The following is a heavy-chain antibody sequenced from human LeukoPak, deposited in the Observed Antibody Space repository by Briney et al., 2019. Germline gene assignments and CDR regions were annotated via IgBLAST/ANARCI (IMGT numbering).Heavy chain of an antibody. J-gene: IGHJ4*02. CDR3: ARRSYYDSTRYFPY. V-gene: IGHV1-46*01. Sequence: ASVKVPCKAFGYIFANFYMHWVRQAPGQGLEWMGTSNPSGGSTTYAQNFQGRVTMIRDTSTSTVYMELSSLRSEDTAVYYCARRSYYDSTRYFPYWGQGTLVTVSS. CDR1: GYIFANFY. D-gene: IGHD3-22*01. CDR2: SNPSGGST.